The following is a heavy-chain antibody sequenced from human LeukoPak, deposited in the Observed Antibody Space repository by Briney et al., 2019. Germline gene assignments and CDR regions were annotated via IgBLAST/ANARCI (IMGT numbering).Heavy chain of an antibody. CDR3: ARLDIVVVPAAMRWSPYMDV. CDR2: INHSGST. J-gene: IGHJ6*03. D-gene: IGHD2-2*01. Sequence: SETLSLTCAVYGGSFSGYYWSWIRQPPGKGLEWIGEINHSGSTNYNPSLKTRVTISVDTSKNQFSLKLSSVAAADTAVYYCARLDIVVVPAAMRWSPYMDVWGKGTTVTISS. V-gene: IGHV4-34*01. CDR1: GGSFSGYY.